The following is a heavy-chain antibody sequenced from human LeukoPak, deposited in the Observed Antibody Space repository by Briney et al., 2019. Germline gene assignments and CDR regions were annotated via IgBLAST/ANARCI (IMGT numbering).Heavy chain of an antibody. CDR3: ARRFRGVFNWFDP. CDR1: GGSISSSSYY. CDR2: IYYSGST. D-gene: IGHD3-10*01. J-gene: IGHJ5*02. Sequence: PSETLSLTCTVSGGSISSSSYYWGWIRQPPGKGLEWIGSIYYSGSTYYNPSLKSRVTISVDTSKNQFSLKLSSVTAADTAVYYCARRFRGVFNWFDPWGRRTLVTVSS. V-gene: IGHV4-39*01.